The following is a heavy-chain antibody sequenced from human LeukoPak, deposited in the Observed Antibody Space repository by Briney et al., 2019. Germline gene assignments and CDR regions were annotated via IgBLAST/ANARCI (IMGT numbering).Heavy chain of an antibody. CDR2: ISSNGGST. J-gene: IGHJ5*02. V-gene: IGHV3-64*01. CDR1: GFTFSSYA. CDR3: ARDRIFGAGYNWFDP. Sequence: GGSLRPSCAASGFTFSSYAMQWVRQAPGEGLEYASAISSNGGSTYYANSVKGRFTISRDNSKNTLYLQMGSLRAEDMAVYYCARDRIFGAGYNWFDPWGQGTLVTVSS. D-gene: IGHD3-3*01.